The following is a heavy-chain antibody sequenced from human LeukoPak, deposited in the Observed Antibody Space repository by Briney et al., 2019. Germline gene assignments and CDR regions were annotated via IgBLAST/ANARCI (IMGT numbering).Heavy chain of an antibody. J-gene: IGHJ6*02. V-gene: IGHV4-34*01. Sequence: SETLSLTCAVYGGSFSGYYWSWIRQPPGKGLEWIGEINHSGSANYNPSLKSRVTMLVDTSKKQFSLKMTSVTAADTAVYYCAGSSMVRGTHNYYGMDVWGQGTTVTVSS. D-gene: IGHD3-10*01. CDR1: GGSFSGYY. CDR3: AGSSMVRGTHNYYGMDV. CDR2: INHSGSA.